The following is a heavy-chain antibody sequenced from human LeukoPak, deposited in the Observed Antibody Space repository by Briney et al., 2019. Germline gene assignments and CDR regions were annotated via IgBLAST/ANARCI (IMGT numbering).Heavy chain of an antibody. CDR2: IYSGGST. J-gene: IGHJ4*02. Sequence: GGSLRLSCAASGFTVSSNYMSWVRQAPGKGLEWVSVIYSGGSTYYADSVKGRFTISRDNSKNTLYLQMNSLGAEDTAVYYCARDSLRSGYLDYWGQGTLVTVSS. CDR3: ARDSLRSGYLDY. V-gene: IGHV3-53*01. CDR1: GFTVSSNY. D-gene: IGHD3-3*01.